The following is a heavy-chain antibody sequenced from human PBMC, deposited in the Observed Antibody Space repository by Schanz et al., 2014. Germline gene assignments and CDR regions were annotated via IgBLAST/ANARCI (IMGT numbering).Heavy chain of an antibody. Sequence: EVQLLESGGGLVQPGGSLKLSCAASGLIFSNYVMSWVRQAPGKGLEWVAAVSSRSDEIKYADSVRGRFTISRDNSKNTLYLQMNSLRAEDTAVYYCAKYRGYYRVSGSYRELEYWGQGTLVTVSS. V-gene: IGHV3-23*05. CDR3: AKYRGYYRVSGSYRELEY. CDR2: VSSRSDEI. D-gene: IGHD3-10*01. CDR1: GLIFSNYV. J-gene: IGHJ4*02.